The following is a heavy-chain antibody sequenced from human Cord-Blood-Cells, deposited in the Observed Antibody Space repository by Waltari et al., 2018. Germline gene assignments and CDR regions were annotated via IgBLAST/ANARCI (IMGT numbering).Heavy chain of an antibody. Sequence: QVQLVESGGGVVQPGRSLRLFCAASGFTLRSYAMHWVRQAPGKGLEWVAVISYDGSNKYYADSVKGRFTISRDNSKNTLYLQMNSLRTEDTAVYYCASELIDAFDIWGQGTMVTVSS. V-gene: IGHV3-30-3*01. CDR2: ISYDGSNK. CDR3: ASELIDAFDI. CDR1: GFTLRSYA. J-gene: IGHJ3*02.